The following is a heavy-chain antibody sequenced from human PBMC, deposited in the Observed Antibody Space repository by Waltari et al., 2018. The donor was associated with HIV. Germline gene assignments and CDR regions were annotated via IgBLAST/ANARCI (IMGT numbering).Heavy chain of an antibody. D-gene: IGHD1-1*01. J-gene: IGHJ4*02. V-gene: IGHV3-30*03. Sequence: QVQLVESGGGVVQPGRSLRLPCAASGFTFSHYGRHWVRQAPGKGREWVAVISFDGSNQYYADSVRGRFTISRDNSKKKVFLQMNSLRLDDSALYYCATGQQVWETWSQLDYWGQGTLVIVS. CDR1: GFTFSHYG. CDR2: ISFDGSNQ. CDR3: ATGQQVWETWSQLDY.